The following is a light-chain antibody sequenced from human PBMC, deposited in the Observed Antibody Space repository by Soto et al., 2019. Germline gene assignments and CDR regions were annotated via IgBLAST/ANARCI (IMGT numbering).Light chain of an antibody. J-gene: IGKJ1*01. CDR3: QQYSSNST. V-gene: IGKV1-5*03. CDR1: QSTSSY. Sequence: LSASVEDRVTFTCRASQSTSSYLAWYQQKPGKAPKLLLYQASSLENGVPSRFSGSGSGTEFSLTISSLQPDDFATYYCQQYSSNSTFGQGTKVDIK. CDR2: QAS.